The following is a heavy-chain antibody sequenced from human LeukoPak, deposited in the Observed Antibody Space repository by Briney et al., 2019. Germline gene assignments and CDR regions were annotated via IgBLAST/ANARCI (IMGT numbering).Heavy chain of an antibody. CDR2: ISYEGSDK. Sequence: GGSLRLSCVDSGFTFSNHAMHWVRQAPDKGLEWVAVISYEGSDKHYTDSVKGRFTISRDNSKRTLYLQMNSLRTEDTALYYCTREGSGRLIDYWGQGTLVTVSS. CDR3: TREGSGRLIDY. D-gene: IGHD3-22*01. V-gene: IGHV3-30-3*01. CDR1: GFTFSNHA. J-gene: IGHJ4*02.